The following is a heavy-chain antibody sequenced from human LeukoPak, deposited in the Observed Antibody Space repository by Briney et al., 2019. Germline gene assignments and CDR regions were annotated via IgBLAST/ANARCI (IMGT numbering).Heavy chain of an antibody. J-gene: IGHJ4*02. D-gene: IGHD3-22*01. V-gene: IGHV4-39*01. CDR1: GGSISSSSYY. Sequence: SETLSLTCTVSGGSISSSSYYWGWIRQPPGKGLEWIGSIYYSGSTYYNPSLKSRVTISVDTSKNQFSLKLSSVTAADTAVYYCARSAKVVGRYYHDSSGHGGCFDYWGQGTLVTVSS. CDR2: IYYSGST. CDR3: ARSAKVVGRYYHDSSGHGGCFDY.